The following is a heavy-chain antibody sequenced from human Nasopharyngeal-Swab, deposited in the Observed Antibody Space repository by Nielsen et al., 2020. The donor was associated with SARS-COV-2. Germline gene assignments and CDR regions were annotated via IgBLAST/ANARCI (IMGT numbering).Heavy chain of an antibody. CDR1: GFTFSGSA. CDR2: IRSKANSYAT. CDR3: TRCGGSCYTGKDY. J-gene: IGHJ4*02. Sequence: GSLRLSCAASGFTFSGSAMHWVRQASGKGLEWVGRIRSKANSYATAYAASVKGRFTISRDDSKNTAYLQMNSLITEDTAVYYCTRCGGSCYTGKDYWGQGTLVTVSS. V-gene: IGHV3-73*01. D-gene: IGHD2-15*01.